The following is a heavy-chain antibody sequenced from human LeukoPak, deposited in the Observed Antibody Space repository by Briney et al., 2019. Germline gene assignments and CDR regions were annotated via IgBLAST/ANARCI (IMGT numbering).Heavy chain of an antibody. CDR3: ARDEVVAAPNYFGMVV. D-gene: IGHD2-15*01. Sequence: ASVTVSCKASGYTFTSYDVNWVRQATGQGLEWMGWRNPNSGNTGLAQKFQGRVTLTRDTSLSTAYMELSNLRSDDTAVYCCARDEVVAAPNYFGMVVWGQGTTVSVSS. CDR2: RNPNSGNT. CDR1: GYTFTSYD. V-gene: IGHV1-8*01. J-gene: IGHJ6*02.